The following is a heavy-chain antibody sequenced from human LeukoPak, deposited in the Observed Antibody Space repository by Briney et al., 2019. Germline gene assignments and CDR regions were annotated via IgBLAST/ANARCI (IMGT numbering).Heavy chain of an antibody. CDR1: GFTFSSYS. CDR2: ISSGSGII. J-gene: IGHJ4*02. CDR3: ARERSDIAAGDHGARYYFHY. Sequence: GGSLRLSRALSGFTFSSYSMNWVAQAPGKGREGVSYISSGSGIIYYAGSVKGPFTISRDNAKKSLYLQMNSLRDDDTAVYYCARERSDIAAGDHGARYYFHYWGQGTLVTVSS. D-gene: IGHD6-13*01. V-gene: IGHV3-48*02.